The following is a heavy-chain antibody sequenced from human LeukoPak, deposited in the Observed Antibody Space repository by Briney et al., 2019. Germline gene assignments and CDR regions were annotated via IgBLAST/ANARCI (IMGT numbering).Heavy chain of an antibody. CDR2: IYYSGST. D-gene: IGHD3-9*01. CDR3: AREGEYYDILTRYFRYFDY. J-gene: IGHJ4*02. CDR1: GGSISSGDYY. V-gene: IGHV4-30-4*01. Sequence: SETLSLTCTVSGGSISSGDYYWSWIRQPPGKGLEWIGYIYYSGSTYYNPSLKSRVTISVDTSKNQFSLKLSSVTAADTAVYYCAREGEYYDILTRYFRYFDYWGQGTLVTVSS.